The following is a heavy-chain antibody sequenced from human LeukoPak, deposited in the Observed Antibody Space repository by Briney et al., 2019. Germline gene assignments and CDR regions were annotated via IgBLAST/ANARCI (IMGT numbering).Heavy chain of an antibody. CDR2: IYYSGST. CDR1: GASLTRSNW. D-gene: IGHD3-9*01. J-gene: IGHJ4*02. Sequence: PSGTLSLTCAVSGASLTRSNWWTWLRQSPGKGLEWIGSIYYSGSTYYNPSLKSRVTISVDTSKNQFSLKLSSVTAADTAVYYCARQGSYYDILTAAYWGQGTLVTVSS. V-gene: IGHV4-39*01. CDR3: ARQGSYYDILTAAY.